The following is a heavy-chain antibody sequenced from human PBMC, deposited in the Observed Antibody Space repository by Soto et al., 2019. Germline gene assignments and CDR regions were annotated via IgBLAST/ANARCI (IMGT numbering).Heavy chain of an antibody. J-gene: IGHJ6*02. V-gene: IGHV3-11*06. CDR3: ARQGACSSTSCPAYYYYYAMDV. D-gene: IGHD2-2*01. Sequence: QVQLVESGGGLVKPGGSLRLSCAASKFIFSAYYMSWIRQAPGKGLEWVSYISSGSSYTNYADSVKGRFTISRDNAKNSLYLQMNSLRAEDTAVYFCARQGACSSTSCPAYYYYYAMDVWGQGTTVTVSS. CDR1: KFIFSAYY. CDR2: ISSGSSYT.